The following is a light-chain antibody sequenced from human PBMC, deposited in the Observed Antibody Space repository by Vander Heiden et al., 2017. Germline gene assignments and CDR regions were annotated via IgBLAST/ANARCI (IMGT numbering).Light chain of an antibody. CDR3: EQLNSYALT. J-gene: IGKJ4*01. CDR1: QGISSY. V-gene: IGKV1-9*01. Sequence: DIQLPQSPSFLSASVGDRVTITCRASQGISSYLAGYQQKPGKAPKLLVYAASTMQSGVPSRFSGSGSGTEFTLTISSLQPEDFATYYCEQLNSYALTFGGGTKVEIK. CDR2: AAS.